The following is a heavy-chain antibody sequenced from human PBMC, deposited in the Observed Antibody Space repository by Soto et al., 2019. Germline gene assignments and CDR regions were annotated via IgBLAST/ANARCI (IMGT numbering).Heavy chain of an antibody. CDR2: IYSGGST. CDR3: ASESGPYGDYVFDY. J-gene: IGHJ4*02. CDR1: GFTVSSNY. V-gene: IGHV3-53*01. Sequence: GGSLRLSCAASGFTVSSNYMSWVRQAPGKGLEWVSVIYSGGSTYYADSVKGRFTISRDNSKNTLYLQMNSLRAEDTAVYYCASESGPYGDYVFDYWGQGTLVTISS. D-gene: IGHD4-17*01.